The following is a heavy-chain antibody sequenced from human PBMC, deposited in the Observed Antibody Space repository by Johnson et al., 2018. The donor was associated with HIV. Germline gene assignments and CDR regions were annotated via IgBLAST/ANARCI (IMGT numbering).Heavy chain of an antibody. D-gene: IGHD3-16*01. CDR1: GFTFSSYA. Sequence: GVVQPGRSLRLSCAASGFTFSSYAMHWVRQAPGKGLEWVAVISYDGSNKYYADSVKGRFTISRDNSKNTLYLQMNSLRAEDTAVYYCARGGKRVMAAFDIWGQGTMVTVSS. CDR2: ISYDGSNK. V-gene: IGHV3-30-3*01. CDR3: ARGGKRVMAAFDI. J-gene: IGHJ3*02.